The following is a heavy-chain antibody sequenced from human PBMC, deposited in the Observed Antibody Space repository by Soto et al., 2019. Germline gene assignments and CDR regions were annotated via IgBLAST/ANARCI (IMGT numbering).Heavy chain of an antibody. CDR1: GGSINSRSYY. D-gene: IGHD3-3*01. CDR3: ARDTGSFLEWLKAPPGWFDP. Sequence: SETMYLTCTVSGGSINSRSYYWGWIRQPPGKGLEWIGSIYYSGSTYYNPSLKSRVTISVDTSKNQFSLKLSSVTAADTAVYYCARDTGSFLEWLKAPPGWFDPWGQGTLVTVSS. V-gene: IGHV4-39*02. CDR2: IYYSGST. J-gene: IGHJ5*02.